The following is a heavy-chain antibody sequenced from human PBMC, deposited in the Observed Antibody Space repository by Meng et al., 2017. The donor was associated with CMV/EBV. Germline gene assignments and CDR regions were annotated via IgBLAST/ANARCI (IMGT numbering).Heavy chain of an antibody. D-gene: IGHD6-25*01. Sequence: TTPPLLTRTFSGVFLSATGMGVGWIRLRPRTALEWVALIYLNDDKRYSPSLTSRLTITKDNSKSQVVLTMTNMDPADTATSFCSRTTAAGCFDYWGQGTLVTVSS. J-gene: IGHJ4*02. CDR3: SRTTAAGCFDY. CDR1: GVFLSATGMG. V-gene: IGHV2-5*01. CDR2: IYLNDDK.